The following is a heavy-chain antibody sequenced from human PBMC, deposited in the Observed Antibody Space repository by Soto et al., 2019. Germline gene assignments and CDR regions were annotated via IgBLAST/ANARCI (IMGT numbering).Heavy chain of an antibody. CDR2: VYYRGRS. D-gene: IGHD2-8*01. V-gene: IGHV4-39*01. Sequence: SETLSITCTVSGGSVSNGNYYWGWIRQSPGKGLEWIGSVYYRGRSYSKSSVKSRVTISVDTSKNQFSLNLNSVTASDTAVYYCVSQRTSVLTQADFDYWGPGALVTVSS. CDR1: GGSVSNGNYY. J-gene: IGHJ4*02. CDR3: VSQRTSVLTQADFDY.